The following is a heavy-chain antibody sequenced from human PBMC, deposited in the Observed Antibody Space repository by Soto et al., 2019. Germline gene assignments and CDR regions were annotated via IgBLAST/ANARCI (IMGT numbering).Heavy chain of an antibody. Sequence: PWETLTLTCAVSGGSFSGYYWSWIRQPPGKGLEWIGEINHSGSTNYNPSLKSRVTISVDTSKNQFSLKLSSVTAADTAVYYCARGGVIMVRGVIIAYYYYYYGMDVWGQVTTVTVSS. CDR3: ARGGVIMVRGVIIAYYYYYYGMDV. D-gene: IGHD3-10*01. CDR1: GGSFSGYY. J-gene: IGHJ6*02. V-gene: IGHV4-34*01. CDR2: INHSGST.